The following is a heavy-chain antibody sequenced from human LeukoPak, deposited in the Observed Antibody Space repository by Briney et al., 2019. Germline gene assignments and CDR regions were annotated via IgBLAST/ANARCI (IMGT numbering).Heavy chain of an antibody. CDR1: GFTFSSYS. CDR3: AREPPGYYSSSWQKTDY. J-gene: IGHJ4*02. D-gene: IGHD6-13*01. Sequence: GGSLRLSCAASGFTFSSYSMNWVRQAPGKGLEWVSSISSSSSYIYYADSVKGRFTISRDNAKNSLYLQMNSLRAEDTAVYYCAREPPGYYSSSWQKTDYWGQGTLVTVSS. CDR2: ISSSSSYI. V-gene: IGHV3-21*01.